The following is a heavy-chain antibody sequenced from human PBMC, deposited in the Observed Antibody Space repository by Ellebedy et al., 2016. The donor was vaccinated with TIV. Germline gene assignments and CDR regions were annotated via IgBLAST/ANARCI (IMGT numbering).Heavy chain of an antibody. J-gene: IGHJ6*02. Sequence: PGGSLRLSCAASGFSLSSYAMTWVRQAPGKGLEWVSAISATVGSTYYADSVKGRFTISKDTSKNTLYLQLNSLRAEDTAVYYCAKNYPTVTPNYRYGLDVWGHGTTVTVSS. D-gene: IGHD4-17*01. V-gene: IGHV3-23*01. CDR1: GFSLSSYA. CDR2: ISATVGST. CDR3: AKNYPTVTPNYRYGLDV.